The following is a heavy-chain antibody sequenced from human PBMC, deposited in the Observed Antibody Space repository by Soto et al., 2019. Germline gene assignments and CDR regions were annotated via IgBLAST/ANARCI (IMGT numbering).Heavy chain of an antibody. J-gene: IGHJ4*02. D-gene: IGHD3-10*01. V-gene: IGHV3-9*01. CDR1: GFTFDDYA. Sequence: PGGSLRLSCAASGFTFDDYAMHWVRQAPGKGLEWVSGISWNSGSIGYADSVKGRFTIFRDNAKNSLYLQMNSLRAEDTALYYCAKDLLPRADYGSGSPIGPSWGQGTLVTVSS. CDR2: ISWNSGSI. CDR3: AKDLLPRADYGSGSPIGPS.